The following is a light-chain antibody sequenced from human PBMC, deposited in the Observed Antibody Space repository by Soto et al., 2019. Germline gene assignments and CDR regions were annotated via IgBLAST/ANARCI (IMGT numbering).Light chain of an antibody. CDR3: QQTSSAPFT. J-gene: IGKJ3*01. CDR2: DAA. Sequence: DIQMTQSPYSLSAAVGERVTIACRASQNINTYLNWYQQKPGKAPKLLIFDAASLQSGVPSRFSVGGSRTDFTLTITSLQPEDFATYYCQQTSSAPFTFGPGTKVDIK. CDR1: QNINTY. V-gene: IGKV1-39*01.